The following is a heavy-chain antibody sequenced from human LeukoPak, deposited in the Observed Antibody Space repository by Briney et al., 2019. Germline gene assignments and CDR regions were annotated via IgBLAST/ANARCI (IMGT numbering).Heavy chain of an antibody. CDR3: ARDAVYDFWSGYSITYGMDV. CDR2: INTNTGNP. CDR1: GYTFTSYA. V-gene: IGHV7-4-1*02. D-gene: IGHD3-3*01. Sequence: EASVKVSCKASGYTFTSYAMNWVRQAPGQGLEWMGWINTNTGNPTYAQGFTGRFVFSLDTSVSTAYLQISSLKAEDTAVYYCARDAVYDFWSGYSITYGMDVWGQGTTVTVSS. J-gene: IGHJ6*02.